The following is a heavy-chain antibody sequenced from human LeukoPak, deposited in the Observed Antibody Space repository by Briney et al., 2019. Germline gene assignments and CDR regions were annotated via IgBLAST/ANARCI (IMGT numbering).Heavy chain of an antibody. CDR2: IIPILGIA. CDR3: ARGGRPYYYDSTKPSFDP. D-gene: IGHD3-22*01. Sequence: GASVKVSCKASGGTFSSYAISWVRQAPGQGLAWMGRIIPILGIANYAQKFQGRVTITADKSTSTAYMELSSLRSEDTAVYYCARGGRPYYYDSTKPSFDPWGQGTLVTVSS. J-gene: IGHJ5*02. V-gene: IGHV1-69*04. CDR1: GGTFSSYA.